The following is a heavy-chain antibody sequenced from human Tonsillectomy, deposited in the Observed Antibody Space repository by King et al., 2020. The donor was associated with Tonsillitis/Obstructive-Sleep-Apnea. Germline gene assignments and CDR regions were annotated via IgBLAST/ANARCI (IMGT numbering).Heavy chain of an antibody. J-gene: IGHJ6*02. CDR1: GFTFSSFA. CDR3: VGYSYGSYYGLDV. V-gene: IGHV3-64D*06. Sequence: EVQLVESGGGLVQPGGSLRLSCSASGFTFSSFAMHWVRQAPGKGLEYVSAITFNGGSTYYADSVKGRFTISRDNSKNTLYLQMSSLRAEDTAVYYCVGYSYGSYYGLDVWGQGTTVTVSS. CDR2: ITFNGGST. D-gene: IGHD5-18*01.